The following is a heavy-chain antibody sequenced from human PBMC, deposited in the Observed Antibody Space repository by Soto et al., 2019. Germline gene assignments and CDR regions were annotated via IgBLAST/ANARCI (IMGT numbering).Heavy chain of an antibody. D-gene: IGHD4-17*01. J-gene: IGHJ4*02. V-gene: IGHV3-23*01. CDR2: ISGSGGST. CDR1: GFPFSSYA. CDR3: AKGVGWYGDLLHFDY. Sequence: GGSLRLSCAASGFPFSSYAMSWVRQAPGKGLEWVSAISGSGGSTYYADSVKGRFTISRDNSKNTLYLQMNSLRAEDTAVYYCAKGVGWYGDLLHFDYWGQGTLVTVSS.